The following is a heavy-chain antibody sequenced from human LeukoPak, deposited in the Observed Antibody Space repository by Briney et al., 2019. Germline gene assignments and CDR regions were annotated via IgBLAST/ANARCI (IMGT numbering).Heavy chain of an antibody. J-gene: IGHJ5*02. V-gene: IGHV4-61*02. D-gene: IGHD3-10*01. CDR1: GGSISSGSYY. CDR3: ARVRITMVRGAPVWFDP. CDR2: IYTSGST. Sequence: SQTLSLTCTVPGGSISSGSYYWSWIRQPAGKGLEWIGRIYTSGSTNYNPSLKSRVTISVDTSKNQFSLKLSSVTAADTAVYYCARVRITMVRGAPVWFDPWGQGTLVTVSS.